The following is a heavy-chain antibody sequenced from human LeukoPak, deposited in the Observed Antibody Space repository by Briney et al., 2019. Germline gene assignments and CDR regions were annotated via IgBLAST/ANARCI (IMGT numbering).Heavy chain of an antibody. CDR3: ACRDLTSTWSFP. CDR1: GYSFTSYW. Sequence: GESLKISCQGFGYSFTSYWIGWVRQMPGKGMEWMGVIYPGDSRIRYNPSFQGQVTISVDKSISTAYLQWVSLRASDSAMYYCACRDLTSTWSFPWGQGTVVTVSS. J-gene: IGHJ5*02. V-gene: IGHV5-51*01. CDR2: IYPGDSRI. D-gene: IGHD6-13*01.